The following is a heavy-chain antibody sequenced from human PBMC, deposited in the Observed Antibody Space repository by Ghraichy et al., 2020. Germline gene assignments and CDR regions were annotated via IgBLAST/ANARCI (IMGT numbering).Heavy chain of an antibody. CDR2: IYYSGST. J-gene: IGHJ3*02. CDR1: GGSISSYY. CDR3: ATYGSGSYSLSGNAFDI. V-gene: IGHV4-59*01. D-gene: IGHD3-10*01. Sequence: SETLSLTCTVSGGSISSYYWSWIRQPPGKGLEWIGYIYYSGSTNYNPSLKSRVTISVDTSKNQFSLKLSSVTAADTAVYYCATYGSGSYSLSGNAFDIWGQGTMVTVSS.